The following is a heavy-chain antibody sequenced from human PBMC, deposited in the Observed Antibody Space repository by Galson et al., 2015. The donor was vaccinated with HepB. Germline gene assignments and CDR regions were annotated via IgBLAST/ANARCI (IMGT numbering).Heavy chain of an antibody. J-gene: IGHJ6*03. V-gene: IGHV1-8*01. CDR3: ARVPAYYDFWSGYYTHYYYMDV. D-gene: IGHD3-3*01. Sequence: SVKVSCKASGYTFTSYDINWVRQATGQGLEWMGWMNPNSGNTGYAQKFQGRVTMTRNTSISTAYMELSSLRSEDTAVYYCARVPAYYDFWSGYYTHYYYMDVWGKGTTVTVSS. CDR2: MNPNSGNT. CDR1: GYTFTSYD.